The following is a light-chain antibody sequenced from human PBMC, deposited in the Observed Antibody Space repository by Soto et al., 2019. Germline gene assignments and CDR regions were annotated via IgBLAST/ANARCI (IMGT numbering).Light chain of an antibody. J-gene: IGKJ1*01. Sequence: DIEMTQSPSSLSASVGDSITITCRASHSVSRNLNWYQQKPGKAPELLIYASSTLQPGVPFRFIGSGSGTDFSLTISSVQPEDFATYFCQHSYCLLWTFGQGTKVE. CDR3: QHSYCLLWT. CDR2: ASS. V-gene: IGKV1-39*01. CDR1: HSVSRN.